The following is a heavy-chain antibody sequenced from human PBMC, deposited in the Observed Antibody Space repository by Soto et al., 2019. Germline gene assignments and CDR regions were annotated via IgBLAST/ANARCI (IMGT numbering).Heavy chain of an antibody. CDR2: FDPEDGET. CDR1: GYTLTELS. Sequence: ASVKVSCKVSGYTLTELSMHWVRQAPGKGLEWMGGFDPEDGETIYAQKFQGRVTMTEDTSTDTAYMELSSLRSVDTAGYYGATDHVHTGLSSSSGLGYWGQGTLVTVSS. D-gene: IGHD6-6*01. J-gene: IGHJ4*02. CDR3: ATDHVHTGLSSSSGLGY. V-gene: IGHV1-24*01.